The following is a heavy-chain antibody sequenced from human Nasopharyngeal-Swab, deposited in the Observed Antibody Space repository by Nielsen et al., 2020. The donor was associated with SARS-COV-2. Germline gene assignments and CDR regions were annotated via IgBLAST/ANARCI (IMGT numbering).Heavy chain of an antibody. CDR3: ARAGRYSYGDYFDY. CDR1: GGSISSGSYY. J-gene: IGHJ4*02. Sequence: LRLSCTVSGGSISSGSYYWSWIRQPAGKGLEWIGRIYTSGSTNYNPSLKSRVTISVDTSKNQFSPKLSSVTAADTAVYYCARAGRYSYGDYFDYWGQGTLVTVSS. V-gene: IGHV4-61*02. CDR2: IYTSGST. D-gene: IGHD5-18*01.